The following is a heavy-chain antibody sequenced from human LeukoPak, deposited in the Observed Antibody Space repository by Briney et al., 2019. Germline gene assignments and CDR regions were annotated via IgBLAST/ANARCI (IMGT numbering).Heavy chain of an antibody. Sequence: GGSLRLSCAASGFTFSSYSMNWVRQAPGKGLEWVSSISSSSSYIYYEDSVKGRFTISRDNAKNSLYLQMNSLRAEDTAVYYFARAGYSGYGDYWGQGTLVTDSS. D-gene: IGHD5-12*01. J-gene: IGHJ4*02. CDR3: ARAGYSGYGDY. V-gene: IGHV3-21*01. CDR1: GFTFSSYS. CDR2: ISSSSSYI.